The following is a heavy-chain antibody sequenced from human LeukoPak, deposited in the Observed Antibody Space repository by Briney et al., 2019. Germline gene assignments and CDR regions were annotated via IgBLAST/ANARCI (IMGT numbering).Heavy chain of an antibody. V-gene: IGHV4-39*01. D-gene: IGHD3-22*01. CDR3: ARHIDTSGYYKHRDY. J-gene: IGHJ4*02. CDR2: FYYSGNS. CDR1: GGSTSSSNCY. Sequence: SETLSLTCTVSGGSTSSSNCYWGWIRQPPGKGLEWIASFYYSGNSYYNPSLKSRVTVSVDTSNNQFSLRLSSVTAPDTAVYYXARHIDTSGYYKHRDYWGQGTLVTVSS.